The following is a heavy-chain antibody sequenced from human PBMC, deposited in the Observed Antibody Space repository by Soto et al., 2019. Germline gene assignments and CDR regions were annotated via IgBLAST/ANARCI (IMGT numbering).Heavy chain of an antibody. CDR2: IIPIFGTA. V-gene: IGHV1-69*12. J-gene: IGHJ6*02. Sequence: QVQLVQSGAEMKKPGSSVKVSCKASGGTFSSYAISWVRQAPGQGLEWMGGIIPIFGTANYAQKFQGRVTITADESTSTAYMELSSLRSEDTAVYYCASRQSPPFSRNYEVVTFYYYYGMDVWGQGTTVTVSS. CDR1: GGTFSSYA. D-gene: IGHD4-4*01. CDR3: ASRQSPPFSRNYEVVTFYYYYGMDV.